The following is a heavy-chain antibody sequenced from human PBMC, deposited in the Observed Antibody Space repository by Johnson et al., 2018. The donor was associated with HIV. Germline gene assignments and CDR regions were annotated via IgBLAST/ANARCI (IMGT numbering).Heavy chain of an antibody. V-gene: IGHV3-23*01. Sequence: VQLLESGGGVVQPGGSLRLSCAASGFTFSSYTMHWVRQATGKGLEWVSAISGSGGSTYYADSVKGRFTISRDNSKNTLDLQMNSLTAEDTAVYYCAKDSLDGAFDSWGQGTMVMVSS. CDR1: GFTFSSYT. J-gene: IGHJ3*02. CDR2: ISGSGGST. CDR3: AKDSLDGAFDS. D-gene: IGHD3-16*02.